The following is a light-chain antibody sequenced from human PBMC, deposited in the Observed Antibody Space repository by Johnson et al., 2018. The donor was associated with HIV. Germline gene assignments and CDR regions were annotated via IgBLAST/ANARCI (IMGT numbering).Light chain of an antibody. CDR3: ATWDSSLSGV. J-gene: IGLJ1*01. CDR1: SSNIGNNY. V-gene: IGLV1-51*01. CDR2: DNN. Sequence: QSVLTQPPSVSAAPGQKVTISCSGSSSNIGNNYVSWYQQLPGTAPKILIYDNNKRPSGIPDRFSGSKSGTSATLGITGLQTGDEADYYCATWDSSLSGVFGTGTKVTVL.